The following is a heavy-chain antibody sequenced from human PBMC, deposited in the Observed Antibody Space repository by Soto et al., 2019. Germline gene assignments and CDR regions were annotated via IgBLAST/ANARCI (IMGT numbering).Heavy chain of an antibody. CDR3: ARGGDCSNTSCFRFSGLNWFDP. Sequence: RSLTCTVSGDSISSGNYYWSWIRQPPGTGLEWIGFISKIGGTYYNPSLQSRLTISVDTSKNQLSLKLTSVTAADTAVYYCARGGDCSNTSCFRFSGLNWFDPWGQGTLVT. V-gene: IGHV4-30-4*01. CDR1: GDSISSGNYY. D-gene: IGHD2-2*01. CDR2: ISKIGGT. J-gene: IGHJ5*02.